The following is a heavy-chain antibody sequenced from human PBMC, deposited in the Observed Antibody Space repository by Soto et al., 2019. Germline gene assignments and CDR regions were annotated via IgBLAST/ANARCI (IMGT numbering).Heavy chain of an antibody. CDR3: ARDKSGGGSYPFDF. CDR1: GFIFTSYW. CDR2: LNPKDSFA. D-gene: IGHD3-10*01. V-gene: IGHV5-10-1*01. J-gene: IGHJ4*02. Sequence: PGESLKISCKASGFIFTSYWLSWVRQMPGKGLECMGMLNPKDSFANYSPSFRGHVTISPDTSVTTAYLKWSSLKASDTAIYYCARDKSGGGSYPFDFWDQGTLVTVSS.